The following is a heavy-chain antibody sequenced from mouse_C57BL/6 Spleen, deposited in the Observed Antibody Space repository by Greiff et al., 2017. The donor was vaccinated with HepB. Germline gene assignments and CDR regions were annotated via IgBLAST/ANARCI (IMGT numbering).Heavy chain of an antibody. J-gene: IGHJ1*03. CDR3: ARHYGSSYGGYFDV. CDR1: GFNIKDYY. D-gene: IGHD1-1*01. CDR2: MDPEDGET. Sequence: EVKLMESGAELVKPGASVKLSCTASGFNIKDYYMHWVKQRTEQGLEWIGRMDPEDGETKYAPKFPGKATIPADTSSNTAYLQLSSLTSEDTAVYYCARHYGSSYGGYFDVWGTGTTVTVSS. V-gene: IGHV14-2*01.